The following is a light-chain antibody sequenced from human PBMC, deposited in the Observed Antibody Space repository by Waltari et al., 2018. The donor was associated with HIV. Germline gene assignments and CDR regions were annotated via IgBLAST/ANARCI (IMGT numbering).Light chain of an antibody. V-gene: IGKV1-5*03. CDR1: QIIDNW. CDR2: KAS. Sequence: DVQITQSPSTLSAGVGDKVTITCRASQIIDNWLAWYQQKPGKSPKLLIYKASYLESGVPSRFSGSVSGADFTLIIDGLQPDDFATYYCQQYNSHSYAFGQGTKVDVK. J-gene: IGKJ2*01. CDR3: QQYNSHSYA.